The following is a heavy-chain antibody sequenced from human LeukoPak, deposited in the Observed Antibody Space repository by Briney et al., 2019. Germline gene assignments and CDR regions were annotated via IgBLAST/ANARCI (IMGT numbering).Heavy chain of an antibody. CDR3: ARGAPIDH. Sequence: GGSLRLSCAASGFTFSSSWMYWLRQSPGKGLVWVSRMNSDVTTINYADSVRGRFTISRDNAQNTLHLQMDSLRVEDTAVYYCARGAPIDHWGQGVLVTVSS. CDR2: MNSDVTTI. J-gene: IGHJ5*02. CDR1: GFTFSSSW. V-gene: IGHV3-74*01.